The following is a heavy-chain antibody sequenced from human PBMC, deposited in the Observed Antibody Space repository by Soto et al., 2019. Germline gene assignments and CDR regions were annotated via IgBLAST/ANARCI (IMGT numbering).Heavy chain of an antibody. J-gene: IGHJ6*02. Sequence: SVKVSCKASGGTFSSYAVSWVRQAPGQGLEWMGGIIPIFGTANYAQKFQGRVTITADESTSTAYMELSSLRSEDTAVYYCARIRGDYYGSTLPYYYYGMDVWGQGTTVTVSS. V-gene: IGHV1-69*13. D-gene: IGHD3-10*01. CDR2: IIPIFGTA. CDR3: ARIRGDYYGSTLPYYYYGMDV. CDR1: GGTFSSYA.